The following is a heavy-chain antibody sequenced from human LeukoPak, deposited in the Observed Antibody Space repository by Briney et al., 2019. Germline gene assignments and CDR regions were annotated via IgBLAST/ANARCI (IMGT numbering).Heavy chain of an antibody. V-gene: IGHV4-30-4*02. CDR1: GGSISSGDYY. D-gene: IGHD3-10*01. CDR3: ARIKESSDYYYYYMDV. Sequence: SETLSLTCTVSGGSISSGDYYWSWIRQPPGKGLEWIGYIYYSGSTYYNPSLKSRVTISVDTSKNQFSLKLSSVTAADTAVYYCARIKESSDYYYYYMDVWGKGTTVTVSS. CDR2: IYYSGST. J-gene: IGHJ6*03.